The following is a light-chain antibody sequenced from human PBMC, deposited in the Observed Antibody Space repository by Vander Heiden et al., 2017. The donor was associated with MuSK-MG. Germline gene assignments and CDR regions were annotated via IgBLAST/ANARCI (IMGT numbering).Light chain of an antibody. Sequence: IQMTQSPSSLSASVGDRVTITCRASQSISSYLNWYQQKPGKAPKLLIYAASSLQSGVPSRFSGSGSGTDFTLTISRLQPEDFATYYCQQSYSTPLTFGHGTKVDIK. CDR1: QSISSY. V-gene: IGKV1-39*01. CDR2: AAS. CDR3: QQSYSTPLT. J-gene: IGKJ3*01.